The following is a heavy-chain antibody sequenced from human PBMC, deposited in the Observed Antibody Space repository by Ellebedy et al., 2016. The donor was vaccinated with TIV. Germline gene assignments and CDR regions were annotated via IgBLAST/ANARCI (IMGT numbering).Heavy chain of an antibody. CDR2: IYNTVTT. V-gene: IGHV4-59*01. Sequence: MPSETLSLTCTVSGGSISSYYWSWIRQPPGKGLEWIGYIYNTVTTNYNPSLKSRVSISVDTSKTQFSLKMNSVSAADTAVYYCARHVIVVVPAAIWFDPWGQGTLVTVSS. CDR3: ARHVIVVVPAAIWFDP. D-gene: IGHD2-2*01. CDR1: GGSISSYY. J-gene: IGHJ5*02.